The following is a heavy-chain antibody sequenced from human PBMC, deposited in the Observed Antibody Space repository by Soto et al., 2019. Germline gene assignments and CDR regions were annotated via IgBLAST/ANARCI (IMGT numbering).Heavy chain of an antibody. Sequence: PGGSLRLSCAAYGFTFSSYGMHWVRQAPGKGLEWVAVISYDGSNKYYADSVKGRFTISRDNSKNTLYLQMNSLRGEDTGVYYCAQIGARAGDVNHYYYGMDVWGQGTTVTVS. CDR1: GFTFSSYG. D-gene: IGHD2-8*02. CDR3: AQIGARAGDVNHYYYGMDV. CDR2: ISYDGSNK. V-gene: IGHV3-30*18. J-gene: IGHJ6*02.